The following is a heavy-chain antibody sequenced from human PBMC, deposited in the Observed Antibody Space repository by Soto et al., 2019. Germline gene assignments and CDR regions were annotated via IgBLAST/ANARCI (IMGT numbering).Heavy chain of an antibody. CDR2: ISGSGGST. J-gene: IGHJ5*02. D-gene: IGHD6-13*01. CDR3: PKDLGISGLYNWLDP. V-gene: IGHV3-23*01. CDR1: GFTFSSSA. Sequence: PEGSLRLSCAASGFTFSSSAMSWVRQAPGNRLEWVSAISGSGGSTYYADSVKGRFTISRDNSKNTLYLQMNSLRAEDTAVYYCPKDLGISGLYNWLDPWGQGT.